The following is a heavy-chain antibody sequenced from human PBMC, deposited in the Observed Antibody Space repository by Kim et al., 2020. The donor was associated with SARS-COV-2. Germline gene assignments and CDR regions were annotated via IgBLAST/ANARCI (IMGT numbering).Heavy chain of an antibody. CDR2: ISGSGSST. V-gene: IGHV3-23*01. Sequence: GGSLRLSCAASGFTFSSYTMSWVRQAPGKGLEWVSAISGSGSSTYYADSVKGRFTISRDNSKNTLYLQMNSLRAEDTAVYYCAKGGTPSFTDLILRLAPVDYWGQGTLVTVSS. CDR3: AKGGTPSFTDLILRLAPVDY. D-gene: IGHD1-7*01. CDR1: GFTFSSYT. J-gene: IGHJ4*02.